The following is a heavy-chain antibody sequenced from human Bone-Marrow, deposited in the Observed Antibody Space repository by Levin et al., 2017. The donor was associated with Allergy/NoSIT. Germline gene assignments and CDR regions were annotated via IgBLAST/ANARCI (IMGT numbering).Heavy chain of an antibody. CDR1: GFTFSDYW. Sequence: GGSLRLSCAASGFTFSDYWMSWVRQAPGKGLEWVANIKDDGSEKYYVDSVRGRFTISRDNAMNSLYLQMNYLSANDTAVYYCAAYSKNWDGVDFWGQGTRVTVS. V-gene: IGHV3-7*03. CDR3: AAYSKNWDGVDF. CDR2: IKDDGSEK. D-gene: IGHD1-1*01. J-gene: IGHJ4*02.